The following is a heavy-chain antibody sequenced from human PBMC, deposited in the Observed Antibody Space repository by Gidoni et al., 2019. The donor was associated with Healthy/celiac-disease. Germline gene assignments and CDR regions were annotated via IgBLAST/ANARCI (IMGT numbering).Heavy chain of an antibody. J-gene: IGHJ3*02. CDR3: ARDSGSNPRRYAFDI. V-gene: IGHV1-46*03. Sequence: QVQLVQSGAEVKKPGASVKVSCKASGYTFTSYYMHWVRQAPGQGLEWMGIINPSGGSTSYAQKFQGRVTMTRDTSTSTVYMELSSLRSEDTAVYYCARDSGSNPRRYAFDIWGQGTMVTVSS. D-gene: IGHD1-26*01. CDR1: GYTFTSYY. CDR2: INPSGGST.